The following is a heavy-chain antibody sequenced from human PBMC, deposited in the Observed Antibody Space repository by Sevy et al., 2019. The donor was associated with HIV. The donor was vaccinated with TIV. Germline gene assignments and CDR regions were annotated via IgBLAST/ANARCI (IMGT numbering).Heavy chain of an antibody. CDR2: IYSGGST. V-gene: IGHV3-53*01. D-gene: IGHD5-18*01. CDR3: VRGLYSYGYNY. Sequence: GGSLRLSCAASGFTVSSNYMSWVRQAPGKGLEWVSVIYSGGSTYYADSVKGRFTISRDNSKNTLYLQMNSLRAEDTAVYYCVRGLYSYGYNYWGQGTLVTVSS. J-gene: IGHJ4*02. CDR1: GFTVSSNY.